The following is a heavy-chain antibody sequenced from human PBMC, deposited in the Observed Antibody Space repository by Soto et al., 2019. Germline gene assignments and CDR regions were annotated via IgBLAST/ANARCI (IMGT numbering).Heavy chain of an antibody. D-gene: IGHD6-13*01. V-gene: IGHV2-5*02. J-gene: IGHJ6*02. Sequence: QITLKESGPTLVKHTQTLTLTCTFSGFSLSTSGVGVGWIRQPPGKAMEWLALIYWDDDKRYSPSLKSRLTITKDTSKNQVVLTMTNMDPVDTATYYCAHRLMADSRSYGMDVWGQGTTVTVSS. CDR1: GFSLSTSGVG. CDR2: IYWDDDK. CDR3: AHRLMADSRSYGMDV.